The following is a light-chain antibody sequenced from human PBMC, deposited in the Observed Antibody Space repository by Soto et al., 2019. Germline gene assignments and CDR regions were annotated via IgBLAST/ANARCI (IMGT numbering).Light chain of an antibody. Sequence: QSALTQPASVSGSPGQSITISCTGTNSDVGSYNLVSWYQQHTGKAPKVIIYEVSERPSGVSDRFSGSKSGNTASLMISGRQSEDEADYDCCSYAVSTTQSHVFGSGTKLTVL. CDR3: CSYAVSTTQSHV. CDR2: EVS. J-gene: IGLJ1*01. V-gene: IGLV2-23*02. CDR1: NSDVGSYNL.